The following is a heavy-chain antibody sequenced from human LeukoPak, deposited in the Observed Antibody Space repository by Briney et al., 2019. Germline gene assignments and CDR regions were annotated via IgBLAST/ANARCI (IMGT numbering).Heavy chain of an antibody. CDR2: IYTSGST. D-gene: IGHD2-2*02. CDR3: ARARFDCSSTSCYKGDAFDI. Sequence: SETLSLTCTVSGGSISSYYWSWIRQPAGKGLEWIGRIYTSGSTNYNPSLKSRVTISVDTSKNQFSLKLSSVTAADTAVYYCARARFDCSSTSCYKGDAFDIWGQGTMVTVSS. CDR1: GGSISSYY. V-gene: IGHV4-4*07. J-gene: IGHJ3*02.